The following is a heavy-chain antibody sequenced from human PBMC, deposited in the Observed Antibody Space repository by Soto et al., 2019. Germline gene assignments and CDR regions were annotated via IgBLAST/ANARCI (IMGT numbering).Heavy chain of an antibody. Sequence: PSETLSLTCDVSGGSLYSSNWWTWVRQTPGKGLEWIGEIHHSGSTNYNPSLKSRVTISADKSKNQFFLNLASVTAADTAMYYCTRRGGGGSSRSYQPPSYGMDVWGQGTTVTVSS. CDR1: GGSLYSSNW. CDR2: IHHSGST. J-gene: IGHJ6*02. CDR3: TRRGGGGSSRSYQPPSYGMDV. D-gene: IGHD2-2*01. V-gene: IGHV4-4*02.